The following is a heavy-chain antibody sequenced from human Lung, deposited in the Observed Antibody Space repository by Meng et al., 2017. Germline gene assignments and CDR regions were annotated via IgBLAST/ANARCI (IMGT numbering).Heavy chain of an antibody. CDR1: GGSIRSSNYY. Sequence: QVQREESGPGPVEPAQTPALTCTVSGGSIRSSNYYLSWIRQPPGKGLEWSGHIYNSGSTYYNPSLKSRITISVDTSKNQFSLKLSSVTAADTAVYYCARGQKGYFDLWGRGTLVTVSS. CDR3: ARGQKGYFDL. V-gene: IGHV4-30-4*01. CDR2: IYNSGST. J-gene: IGHJ2*01.